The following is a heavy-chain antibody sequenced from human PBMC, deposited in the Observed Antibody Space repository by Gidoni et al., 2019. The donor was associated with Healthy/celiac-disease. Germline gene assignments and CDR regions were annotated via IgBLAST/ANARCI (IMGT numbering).Heavy chain of an antibody. CDR1: GFTFSSYA. CDR3: ARQRDPEYFQH. Sequence: QVQLVESGGGVVQPGRSLRLSCAASGFTFSSYAMHWVRQAPGKGLEWVAVISYDGSNKYYADSVKGRFTISRDNSKNTLYLQMNSLRAEDTAVYYCARQRDPEYFQHWGQGTLVTVSS. J-gene: IGHJ1*01. V-gene: IGHV3-30*04. CDR2: ISYDGSNK.